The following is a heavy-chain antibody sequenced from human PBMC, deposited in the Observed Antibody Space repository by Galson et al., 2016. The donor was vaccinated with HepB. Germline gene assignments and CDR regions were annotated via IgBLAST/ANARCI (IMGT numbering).Heavy chain of an antibody. CDR3: TRHPYDHLNYDYYYVMDV. Sequence: SLRLSCAASGFTFSRYSMTWVRQAPGKGLAWVSSITGSGDSTYYADSVKGRFTLSRDNSKNTVYLLMNSLRVEDTAVYYCTRHPYDHLNYDYYYVMDVWGQGTAVTVSS. V-gene: IGHV3-23*01. CDR2: ITGSGDST. CDR1: GFTFSRYS. D-gene: IGHD3-3*01. J-gene: IGHJ6*02.